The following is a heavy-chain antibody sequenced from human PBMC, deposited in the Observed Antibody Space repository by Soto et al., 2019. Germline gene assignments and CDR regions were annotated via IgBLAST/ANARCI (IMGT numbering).Heavy chain of an antibody. D-gene: IGHD3-10*01. J-gene: IGHJ2*01. CDR3: ARLPRGPWNFDL. V-gene: IGHV3-11*01. CDR2: IRGSGSDI. CDR1: GFTFSDYY. Sequence: QVQLVESGGDLVKPGGSLRLSCAASGFTFSDYYMSWIRQAPGKGLEWVAYIRGSGSDIYYADSVRGRFVISRDNAKNSLFLQMDNLRAEDTAVYYCARLPRGPWNFDLWGRGTLVTVSS.